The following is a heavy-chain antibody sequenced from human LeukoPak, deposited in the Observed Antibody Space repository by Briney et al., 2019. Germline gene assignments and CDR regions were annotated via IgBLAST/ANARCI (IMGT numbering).Heavy chain of an antibody. CDR2: INPNSGGT. V-gene: IGHV1-2*02. D-gene: IGHD3-9*01. Sequence: ASVKVSCKAFGYTFTGYYMHWVRQAPGQGLEWMGWINPNSGGTNYAQKFQGRVSMTRDTSISTVYMELSRLRSDDTAAYYCARDLDRFFDYWGQGTLVTVSS. J-gene: IGHJ4*02. CDR1: GYTFTGYY. CDR3: ARDLDRFFDY.